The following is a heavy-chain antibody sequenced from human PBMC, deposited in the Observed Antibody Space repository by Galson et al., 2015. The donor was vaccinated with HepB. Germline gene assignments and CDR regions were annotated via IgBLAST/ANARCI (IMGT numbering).Heavy chain of an antibody. J-gene: IGHJ3*02. V-gene: IGHV3-23*01. CDR2: ISGSGGST. CDR1: GFTFSSYA. D-gene: IGHD3-10*01. Sequence: SLRLSCAASGFTFSSYAMSWVRQAPGKGLEWVSAISGSGGSTYYADSVKGRFTISRDNSKNTLYLQMNSLRAEDTAVYYCASVSLWFGESNPKASDIWGQGTMVTVSS. CDR3: ASVSLWFGESNPKASDI.